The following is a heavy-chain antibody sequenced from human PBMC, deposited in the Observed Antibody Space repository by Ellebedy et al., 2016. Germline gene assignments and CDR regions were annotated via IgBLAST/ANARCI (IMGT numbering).Heavy chain of an antibody. CDR1: GGTFSSYA. J-gene: IGHJ4*02. CDR2: IIPIFGTA. Sequence: SVKVSCXASGGTFSSYAISWVRQAPGQGLEWMGGIIPIFGTANYAQKFQGRVTITADESTSTAYMELSSLRSEDTAVYYCARAQGYYDSSGYYNLRQPFDYWGQGTLVTVSS. V-gene: IGHV1-69*13. D-gene: IGHD3-22*01. CDR3: ARAQGYYDSSGYYNLRQPFDY.